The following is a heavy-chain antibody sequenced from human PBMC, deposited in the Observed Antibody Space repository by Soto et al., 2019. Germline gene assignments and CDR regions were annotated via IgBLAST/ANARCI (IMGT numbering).Heavy chain of an antibody. CDR3: ARGRKGYYGSGSYFRWFDP. J-gene: IGHJ5*02. Sequence: SETLSLTCAVYGGSFSGYYWSWIRQPPGKGLEWIGEINHSGSTNYNPSLKSRVTISVDTSKNQFSLKLSSVTAADTAVYYGARGRKGYYGSGSYFRWFDPWGQGTLVTVSS. D-gene: IGHD3-10*01. CDR2: INHSGST. CDR1: GGSFSGYY. V-gene: IGHV4-34*01.